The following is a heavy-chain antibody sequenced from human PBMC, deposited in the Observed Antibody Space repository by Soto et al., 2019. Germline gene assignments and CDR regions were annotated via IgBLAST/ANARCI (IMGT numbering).Heavy chain of an antibody. Sequence: GGSLRLSCAASGFTFSSYEMNWVRQAPGKGLEWVSYISSSGSTIYHADSVKGRFIISRDNAKNSLYLQMNSLRAEDTAVYYCSLVPILDHWGQGTLVTVS. CDR1: GFTFSSYE. CDR2: ISSSGSTI. V-gene: IGHV3-48*03. D-gene: IGHD2-8*02. J-gene: IGHJ4*02. CDR3: SLVPILDH.